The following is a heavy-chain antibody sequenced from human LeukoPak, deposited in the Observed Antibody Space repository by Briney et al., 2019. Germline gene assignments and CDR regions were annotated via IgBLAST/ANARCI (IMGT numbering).Heavy chain of an antibody. Sequence: PGRSLRLSCAASGFTFSDYYMSWIRQAPGKGLEWVSYISSSGSTIYYADSVKGRFTISRDNAKNSLYLQMNSLRAEDTAVYYCARDRGYCSSTSCYRILYYYGMDVWGQGTTVTVSS. CDR2: ISSSGSTI. V-gene: IGHV3-11*01. CDR1: GFTFSDYY. D-gene: IGHD2-2*01. CDR3: ARDRGYCSSTSCYRILYYYGMDV. J-gene: IGHJ6*02.